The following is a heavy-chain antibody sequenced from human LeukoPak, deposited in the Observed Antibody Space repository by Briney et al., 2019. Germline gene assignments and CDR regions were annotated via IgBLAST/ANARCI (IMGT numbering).Heavy chain of an antibody. CDR2: INPNSGGT. V-gene: IGHV1-2*04. J-gene: IGHJ4*02. CDR1: GYTFTGYY. Sequence: ASVKVSCKASGYTFTGYYMHWVRQAPGQGLEWMGWINPNSGGTNYAQKFQGWVTMTRDTSISTAYMELSRLRSDDTAVYYCARAPRHSGYSSSWVDYWGQGTLVTVSS. CDR3: ARAPRHSGYSSSWVDY. D-gene: IGHD6-13*01.